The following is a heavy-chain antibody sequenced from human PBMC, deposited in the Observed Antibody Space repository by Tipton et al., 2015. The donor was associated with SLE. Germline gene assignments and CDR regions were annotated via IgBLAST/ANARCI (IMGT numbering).Heavy chain of an antibody. CDR2: IYYSGST. CDR3: ARDDFWGCYWGWFDT. Sequence: TLSLTCTVSGGSISSHYWSWIRQPPGKGLEWIGYIYYSGSTNYNPSLKSRVTISVDTSKNQFSLKLSSVTAADTAVYYCARDDFWGCYWGWFDTWGQGTPVPVSS. V-gene: IGHV4-59*11. J-gene: IGHJ5*01. CDR1: GGSISSHY. D-gene: IGHD3-3*01.